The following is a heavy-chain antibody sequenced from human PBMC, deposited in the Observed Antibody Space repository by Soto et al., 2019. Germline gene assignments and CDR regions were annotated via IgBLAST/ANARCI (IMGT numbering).Heavy chain of an antibody. V-gene: IGHV3-30-3*01. CDR1: GFTFSSYA. CDR3: ARGRVWGDY. D-gene: IGHD1-26*01. Sequence: QVQLVESGGGVVQPGRSLRLSCAASGFTFSSYAMHWVRQAPGKGLEWVAVISYDGSNKYYADSVKGRFTISRDNSKNTLYLQMNSLRAEDTAVNYCARGRVWGDYWGQGTLVTVSS. CDR2: ISYDGSNK. J-gene: IGHJ4*02.